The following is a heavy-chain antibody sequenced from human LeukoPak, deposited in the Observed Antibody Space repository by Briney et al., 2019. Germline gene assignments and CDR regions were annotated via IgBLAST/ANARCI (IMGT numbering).Heavy chain of an antibody. D-gene: IGHD3-22*01. CDR3: ARDTAFGYYDSSGYYPSFDY. CDR1: GYTFTSYG. Sequence: ASVKVSCKASGYTFTSYGISWVRQAPGQGLEWMGWISAYNGNTNYAQKLQGRVTMTTDTSTSTAYMELRSLRSDDTAVYYCARDTAFGYYDSSGYYPSFDYWGQGTLVTVSS. V-gene: IGHV1-18*01. J-gene: IGHJ4*02. CDR2: ISAYNGNT.